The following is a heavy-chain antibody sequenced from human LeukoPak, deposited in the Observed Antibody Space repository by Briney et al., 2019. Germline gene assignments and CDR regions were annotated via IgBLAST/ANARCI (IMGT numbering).Heavy chain of an antibody. J-gene: IGHJ5*02. Sequence: ASVKVSCKASGYTFTSYAMHWVRQAPGQRLEWMGWTNAGNGNTKYSQKFQGRVTITRDTSASTAYMELSSLRSEDTAVYYRARGSVTIFGVVKNWFDPWGQGTLVTVSS. V-gene: IGHV1-3*01. CDR3: ARGSVTIFGVVKNWFDP. D-gene: IGHD3-3*01. CDR1: GYTFTSYA. CDR2: TNAGNGNT.